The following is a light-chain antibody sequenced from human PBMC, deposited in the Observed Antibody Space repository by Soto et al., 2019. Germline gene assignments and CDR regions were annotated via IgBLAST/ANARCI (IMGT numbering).Light chain of an antibody. V-gene: IGLV2-14*01. CDR1: SSDVGGYNY. J-gene: IGLJ3*02. Sequence: QSVLTQPASVSGSPGQSITISCTGTSSDVGGYNYVSWYQQHPGKAPKLMIYEVSNRPSGVSNRFSGSKSGNTASLTISGLQAEDEADYYCSSYTSSSPVFGGGTKGTVL. CDR3: SSYTSSSPV. CDR2: EVS.